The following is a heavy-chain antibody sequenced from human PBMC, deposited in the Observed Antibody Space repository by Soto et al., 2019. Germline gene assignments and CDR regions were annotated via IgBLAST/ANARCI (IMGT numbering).Heavy chain of an antibody. CDR1: GFRFRDYA. Sequence: SGGSLRLSCAGSGFRFRDYAMCWVRQPPGSGLEWVSFISDGGRSTYYADSVKGRFSISRDNSKNTLYLELSGLRAEDTAVYFCARTFDFWDRYCPFDSWGQGSLVTVSS. V-gene: IGHV3-23*01. CDR3: ARTFDFWDRYCPFDS. J-gene: IGHJ4*02. D-gene: IGHD3-3*01. CDR2: ISDGGRST.